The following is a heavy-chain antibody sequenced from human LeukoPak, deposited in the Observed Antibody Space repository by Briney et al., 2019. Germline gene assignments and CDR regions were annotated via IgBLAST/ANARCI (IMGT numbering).Heavy chain of an antibody. D-gene: IGHD3-3*01. V-gene: IGHV4-59*01. Sequence: SETLSLTCTVSGGSISSYYWSWIRQPPGKGLEWIGYIYYSGSTNNNPSLKSRVTISVDTSKNQFSLKLTSVTAADTAVYYCARNYDFWSGHLDYWGQGTLVTVSS. CDR2: IYYSGST. J-gene: IGHJ4*02. CDR3: ARNYDFWSGHLDY. CDR1: GGSISSYY.